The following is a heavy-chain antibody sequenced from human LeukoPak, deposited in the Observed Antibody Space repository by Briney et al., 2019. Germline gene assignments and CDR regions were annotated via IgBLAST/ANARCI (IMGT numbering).Heavy chain of an antibody. Sequence: GGSLRLSCAASGFSFGSYVMSWVRQAPGKGLEWVSTISGSGDSTHYADSVKGRFTISRDNSKNTLYLQMTSLRVEDTAVYYCVKSYDSSAFDYWGQGTLVTVSS. CDR3: VKSYDSSAFDY. V-gene: IGHV3-23*01. CDR2: ISGSGDST. D-gene: IGHD3-22*01. J-gene: IGHJ4*02. CDR1: GFSFGSYV.